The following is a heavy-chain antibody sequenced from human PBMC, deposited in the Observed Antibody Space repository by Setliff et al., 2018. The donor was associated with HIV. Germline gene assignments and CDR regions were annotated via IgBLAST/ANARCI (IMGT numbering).Heavy chain of an antibody. J-gene: IGHJ4*02. CDR1: GGTFSSYG. CDR3: AREATYYYDGSGYYYFDY. V-gene: IGHV1-69*05. CDR2: STPILDTT. D-gene: IGHD3-22*01. Sequence: ASVKVSCKASGGTFSSYGITWVRQAPGQGLEWMGGSTPILDTTNYAQKFQGRVTITTDESTNTVYMELSSLRSDDTAVYYCAREATYYYDGSGYYYFDYWGRGTLVTVSS.